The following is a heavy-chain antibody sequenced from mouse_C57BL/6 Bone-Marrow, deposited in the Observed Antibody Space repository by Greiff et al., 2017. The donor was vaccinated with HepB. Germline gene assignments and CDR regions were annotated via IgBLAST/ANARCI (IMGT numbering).Heavy chain of an antibody. J-gene: IGHJ4*01. CDR1: GYSFPGYY. D-gene: IGHD1-3*01. CDR3: AREEWAMDY. V-gene: IGHV1-42*01. CDR2: INPSTGGT. Sequence: EVQLQQSGPELVKPGASVKISCKASGYSFPGYYMNWVKQSPEKSLEWIGEINPSTGGTTYNQKFKAKATLTVDKSSSTAYMQLKSLTSEDSAVYYCAREEWAMDYWGQGTSVTVSS.